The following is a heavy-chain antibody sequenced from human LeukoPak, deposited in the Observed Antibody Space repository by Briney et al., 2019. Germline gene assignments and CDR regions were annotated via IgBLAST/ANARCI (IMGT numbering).Heavy chain of an antibody. CDR2: ISSSTSAI. V-gene: IGHV3-48*01. CDR3: ARPLLGYCSGGSCPFDC. D-gene: IGHD2-15*01. J-gene: IGHJ4*02. Sequence: PGGSLRLSCAASGFTFSTYSTNWVRQAPGKGLEWVSYISSSTSAIYYADSVKGRFAISRDSAKNSLYLQMDSLRAEDTAVYYCARPLLGYCSGGSCPFDCWGQGTLVTVSS. CDR1: GFTFSTYS.